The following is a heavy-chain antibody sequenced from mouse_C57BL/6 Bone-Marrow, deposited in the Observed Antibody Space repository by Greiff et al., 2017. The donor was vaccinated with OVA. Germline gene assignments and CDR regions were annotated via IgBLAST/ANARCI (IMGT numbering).Heavy chain of an antibody. CDR2: INPSTGGT. V-gene: IGHV1-42*01. J-gene: IGHJ4*01. CDR3: ARKGYSNYFYYAMDY. D-gene: IGHD2-5*01. CDR1: GYSFTGYY. Sequence: EVQLQQSGPELVKPGASVKISCKASGYSFTGYYMNWVKQSPEKSLEWIGEINPSTGGTTYNQKFKAKATLTVDKSSSTAYMQLKSLTSEDSAVYYGARKGYSNYFYYAMDYWGQGTSVTVSA.